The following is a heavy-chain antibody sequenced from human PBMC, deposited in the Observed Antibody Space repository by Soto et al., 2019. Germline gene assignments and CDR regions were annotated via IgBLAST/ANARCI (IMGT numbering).Heavy chain of an antibody. Sequence: ASVKVSCKASGYTFTSYYMHWVRQAPGQGLEWMGWINPNSGGTNYAQKFQGWVTMTRDTSISTAYMELSRLRSDDTAVYYCARSLYGVRGGQFDPWGQGTLVTVSS. D-gene: IGHD3-10*01. CDR3: ARSLYGVRGGQFDP. J-gene: IGHJ5*02. CDR1: GYTFTSYY. CDR2: INPNSGGT. V-gene: IGHV1-2*04.